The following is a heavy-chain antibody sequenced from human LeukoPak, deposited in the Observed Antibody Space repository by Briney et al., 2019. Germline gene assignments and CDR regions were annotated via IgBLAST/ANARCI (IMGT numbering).Heavy chain of an antibody. CDR1: GFTFSSYS. Sequence: GGSLRLSCAASGFTFSSYSMNWVRQAPGKGLEWVSYISSSSSTIYYADSVKGRFTISRDNAKNSLYLQMNSLRAEDTAVYYCAREELYDSSGYYYYGMDVWGQGTTVTVSS. CDR3: AREELYDSSGYYYYGMDV. V-gene: IGHV3-48*04. D-gene: IGHD3-22*01. J-gene: IGHJ6*02. CDR2: ISSSSSTI.